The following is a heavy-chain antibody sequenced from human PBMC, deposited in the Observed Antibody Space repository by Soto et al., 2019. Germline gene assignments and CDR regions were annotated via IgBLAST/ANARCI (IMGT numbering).Heavy chain of an antibody. D-gene: IGHD2-21*02. J-gene: IGHJ4*02. Sequence: ASVKVSCKASGYTFTSYGISWVRQAPGHGLEWMGWISAYNGNTNYAQKLQGRVTMTTDTSTSTAYMELRSLRSDDTAVYYCARVLGGDSHEYYFDYWGQGTLVTVSS. CDR3: ARVLGGDSHEYYFDY. CDR2: ISAYNGNT. V-gene: IGHV1-18*01. CDR1: GYTFTSYG.